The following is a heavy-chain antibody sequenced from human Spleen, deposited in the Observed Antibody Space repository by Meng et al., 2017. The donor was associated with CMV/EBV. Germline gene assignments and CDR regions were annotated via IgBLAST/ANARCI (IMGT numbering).Heavy chain of an antibody. CDR3: ARYILIEGDYNKMYYYGMDV. J-gene: IGHJ6*02. D-gene: IGHD4-17*01. CDR1: GGSIRSNNW. Sequence: SETLSLTCAVSGGSIRSNNWWSWVRQPPGKGLEWIGDVYHSGSTNYSPSLKSRVTISVEKSKNQFSVRLNSVTAADTAVYYCARYILIEGDYNKMYYYGMDVWGQGTTVTVSS. V-gene: IGHV4-4*02. CDR2: VYHSGST.